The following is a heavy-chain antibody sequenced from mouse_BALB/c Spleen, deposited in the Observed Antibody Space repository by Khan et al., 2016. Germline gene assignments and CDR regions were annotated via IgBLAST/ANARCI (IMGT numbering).Heavy chain of an antibody. Sequence: EVELVESGGGLVKPGGSLKLSCAASAFTFSDYYMSWVRQTPEKRLEWVATISDGGSYTYYPDSVKGRFTISRDNAKNNLYLQMSSLKSEDIAMYYCAREGLRRGFAYCGQGTLVTVSA. CDR3: AREGLRRGFAY. CDR2: ISDGGSYT. D-gene: IGHD2-4*01. V-gene: IGHV5-4*02. J-gene: IGHJ3*01. CDR1: AFTFSDYY.